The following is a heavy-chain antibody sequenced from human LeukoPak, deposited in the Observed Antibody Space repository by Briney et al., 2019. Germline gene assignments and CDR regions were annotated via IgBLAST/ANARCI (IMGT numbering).Heavy chain of an antibody. D-gene: IGHD2-2*01. CDR2: IYPGDSDT. Sequence: GESLKISCKGSGYSFTSYWIGWVRQMPGKCLEWMGIIYPGDSDTRYSPSFQGQVTISADKSISTAYLQWSSLKASDTAMYYCARQMIVVVPAAPGGYYYGMDVWGQGTTVTVSS. CDR3: ARQMIVVVPAAPGGYYYGMDV. CDR1: GYSFTSYW. J-gene: IGHJ6*02. V-gene: IGHV5-51*01.